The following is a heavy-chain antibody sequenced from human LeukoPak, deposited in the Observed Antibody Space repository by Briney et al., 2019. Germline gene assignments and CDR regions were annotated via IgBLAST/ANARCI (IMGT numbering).Heavy chain of an antibody. CDR3: ANLVYHYDSMS. CDR2: ISGSAGST. CDR1: GFTFSSYA. Sequence: GGSLRLSCAASGFTFSSYAMSWVRQAPGKGLEWVSAISGSAGSTYYADSVKGRFAISRDNSKNTLNLQMSSLRVEDTAVYFCANLVYHYDSMSWGQGTLVTVSS. D-gene: IGHD3-22*01. J-gene: IGHJ5*02. V-gene: IGHV3-23*01.